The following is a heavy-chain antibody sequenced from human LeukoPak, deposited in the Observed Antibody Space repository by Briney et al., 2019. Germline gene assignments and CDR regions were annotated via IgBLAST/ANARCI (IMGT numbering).Heavy chain of an antibody. CDR3: AKARDGNIGY. CDR1: GFTFSSYA. D-gene: IGHD5-24*01. Sequence: GGSLRLSCAASGFTFSSYAMHWVRQAPGKGLEWVAVISYDGSNKYYADSVKGRFTISRDNSKNTPYLQMNSLRAEDTAVYYCAKARDGNIGYWGQGTLVTVSS. J-gene: IGHJ4*02. V-gene: IGHV3-30-3*01. CDR2: ISYDGSNK.